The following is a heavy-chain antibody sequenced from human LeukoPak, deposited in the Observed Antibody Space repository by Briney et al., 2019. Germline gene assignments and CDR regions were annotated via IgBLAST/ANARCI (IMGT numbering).Heavy chain of an antibody. D-gene: IGHD2-2*02. Sequence: ASVKVSCKASGYTFTSYYMHWVRQAPGQGLEWMGIINPSGGSTSYAQKFQGRVTMTRDTSTSTVYMELSSLRSEDTAVYYCARGGEGYCSSTSCYKAQSVDTAMVKNYWGQGTLVTVSS. CDR1: GYTFTSYY. V-gene: IGHV1-46*01. CDR3: ARGGEGYCSSTSCYKAQSVDTAMVKNY. J-gene: IGHJ4*02. CDR2: INPSGGST.